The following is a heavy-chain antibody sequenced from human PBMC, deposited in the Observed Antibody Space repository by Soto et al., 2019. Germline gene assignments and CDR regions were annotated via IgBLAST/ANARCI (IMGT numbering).Heavy chain of an antibody. CDR2: INPSGGST. CDR3: ARDPRSIMITFGGVIARTWFDP. Sequence: ASVKVSCKASGYTFTSYYMHWVRQAPGQGLEWMGIINPSGGSTSYAQKFQGRVTMTRDTSTSTVYMELSSLRSEDTAVYDCARDPRSIMITFGGVIARTWFDPWGQGTLVTVSS. CDR1: GYTFTSYY. V-gene: IGHV1-46*01. D-gene: IGHD3-16*02. J-gene: IGHJ5*02.